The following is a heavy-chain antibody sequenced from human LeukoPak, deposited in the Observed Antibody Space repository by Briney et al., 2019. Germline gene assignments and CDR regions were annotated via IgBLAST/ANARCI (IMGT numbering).Heavy chain of an antibody. CDR3: ARETYGGPFDY. J-gene: IGHJ4*02. V-gene: IGHV3-74*03. Sequence: GGSPRLSCAASGFTFSSYWMHWVRQAPGKGLVWVSRITKEGSSTAYADSVKGRFTISRDNAKNTLFLQMSSLRAEDTAVYYCARETYGGPFDYWGQGTLVTVSS. CDR2: ITKEGSST. D-gene: IGHD4-17*01. CDR1: GFTFSSYW.